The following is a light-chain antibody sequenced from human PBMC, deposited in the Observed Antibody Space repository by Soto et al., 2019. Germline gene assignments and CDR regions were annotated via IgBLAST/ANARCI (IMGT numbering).Light chain of an antibody. V-gene: IGKV3-15*01. CDR2: GAS. J-gene: IGKJ1*01. Sequence: SPDTLSVSRGERATLSCRASQSMSSNLAWYQQKPCQAPTLLIYGASTRATGIPARFSGSGSGTEFTLTISRLEPEDFAVYYCQQYGSSGTFGQGTKVDI. CDR3: QQYGSSGT. CDR1: QSMSSN.